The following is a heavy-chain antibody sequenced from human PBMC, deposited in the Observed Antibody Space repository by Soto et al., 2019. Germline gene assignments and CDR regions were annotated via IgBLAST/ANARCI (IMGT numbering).Heavy chain of an antibody. CDR3: TRGGAPYSLDV. Sequence: EVQVVESGGGLVQPGGSLRLSCAASGFSFSNYWMHWVRQVSGKGLVWVSQINGDGSRTYYADSMKGRFTISRDNAKNTLYLQMNSLRAEDTAVYYCTRGGAPYSLDVWGQGTTVTVSS. V-gene: IGHV3-74*01. CDR2: INGDGSRT. D-gene: IGHD1-26*01. CDR1: GFSFSNYW. J-gene: IGHJ6*02.